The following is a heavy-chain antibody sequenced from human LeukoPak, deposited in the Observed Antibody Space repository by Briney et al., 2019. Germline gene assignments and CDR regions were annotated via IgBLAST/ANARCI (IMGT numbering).Heavy chain of an antibody. CDR1: GYDFINYG. CDR3: ARDLFSGYDYVWGSYRYYFDY. V-gene: IGHV1-18*01. J-gene: IGHJ4*02. CDR2: RSIYNGNT. D-gene: IGHD3-16*02. Sequence: GASVKVSCKASGYDFINYGISWVRPAPGQGLEWMGWRSIYNGNTDYKLQGRVTMTTDTSTSTAYMEVRSLRSDDTAVYYCARDLFSGYDYVWGSYRYYFDYWGQGTLVTVSS.